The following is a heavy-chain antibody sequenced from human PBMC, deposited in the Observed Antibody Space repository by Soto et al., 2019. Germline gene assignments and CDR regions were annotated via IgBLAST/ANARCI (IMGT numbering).Heavy chain of an antibody. CDR1: GFSFSDYF. Sequence: ASVKVSCKASGFSFSDYFMHWVRQAPGQGLEWMGIINPSGDSRNYAQKFQGWVTMTRDTSISTAYMELSRLRSDDTAVYYCARALNYYDSSGYYYDYWGQGTLLTVSS. V-gene: IGHV1-2*04. J-gene: IGHJ4*02. CDR2: INPSGDSR. D-gene: IGHD3-22*01. CDR3: ARALNYYDSSGYYYDY.